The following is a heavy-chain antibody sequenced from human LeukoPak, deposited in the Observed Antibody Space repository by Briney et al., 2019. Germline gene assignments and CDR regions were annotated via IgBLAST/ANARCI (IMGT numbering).Heavy chain of an antibody. Sequence: PGGSLRLSCVVSGFTFRSYAMTWVRQAPGAGLEWVSGISGTSTITYYADSVKGRFTISRDNSRNTLYLQMNSLRAEDTAVYYCAKREALGGSGSYFFDYWGQGTLVTVSS. J-gene: IGHJ4*02. V-gene: IGHV3-23*01. CDR3: AKREALGGSGSYFFDY. CDR1: GFTFRSYA. D-gene: IGHD3-10*01. CDR2: ISGTSTIT.